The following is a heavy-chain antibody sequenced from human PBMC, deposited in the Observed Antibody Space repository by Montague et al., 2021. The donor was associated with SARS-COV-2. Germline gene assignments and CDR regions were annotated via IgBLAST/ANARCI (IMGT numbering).Heavy chain of an antibody. J-gene: IGHJ3*02. V-gene: IGHV4-39*01. CDR2: IYHSGST. Sequence: SETLSLTRTVSGGSISSSSYYWAWIRQPPGKGLEWIGSIYHSGSTFYNPSLKSRVSVSVDTSKNQFSLKLSPVTAADTAMYYCARVKWELSVGNVFDIWGQGTMVTVSS. CDR1: GGSISSSSYY. D-gene: IGHD1-26*01. CDR3: ARVKWELSVGNVFDI.